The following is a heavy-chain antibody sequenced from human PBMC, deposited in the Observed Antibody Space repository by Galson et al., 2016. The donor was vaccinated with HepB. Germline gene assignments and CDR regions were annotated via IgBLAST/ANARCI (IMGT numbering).Heavy chain of an antibody. CDR2: ISSGRDTT. J-gene: IGHJ5*02. V-gene: IGHV3-48*02. Sequence: SLRLSCAASGFTFSSYSMNWVRQAPGKGLEWVSYISSGRDTTYYADSVKGRFTISRDNPKNSLYLQMNSLRDVDTAVYYCARDSSSWSTPLWFDPWGQGTLVTVSS. CDR1: GFTFSSYS. D-gene: IGHD6-13*01. CDR3: ARDSSSWSTPLWFDP.